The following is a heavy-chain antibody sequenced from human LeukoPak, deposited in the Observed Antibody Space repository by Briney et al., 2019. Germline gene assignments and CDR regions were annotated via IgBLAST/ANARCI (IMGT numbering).Heavy chain of an antibody. Sequence: GGSLRLSCAASGFTFSSYTMHWVRQAPGKGLEWVAVISYDGSNKYYADSVKGRFTISRDNSKNTLYLQMNSLRAEDTAVYYCARDVAMMMYYFDYWGQGTLVTVSS. CDR2: ISYDGSNK. V-gene: IGHV3-30*04. J-gene: IGHJ4*02. CDR3: ARDVAMMMYYFDY. CDR1: GFTFSSYT. D-gene: IGHD2-2*01.